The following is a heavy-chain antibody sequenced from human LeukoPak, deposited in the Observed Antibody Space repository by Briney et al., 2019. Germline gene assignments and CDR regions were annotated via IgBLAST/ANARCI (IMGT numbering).Heavy chain of an antibody. CDR2: INPSGGST. J-gene: IGHJ5*02. Sequence: ASVKVSCKASGYTFTSYYMHWVRQAPGHGLEWMGIINPSGGSTSYAQKFQGRVTMTRDMSTSTVYMELSSLRSEDTAVYYCARGLRFPGDWFDPWGQGTLVTVSS. D-gene: IGHD3-3*01. V-gene: IGHV1-46*01. CDR1: GYTFTSYY. CDR3: ARGLRFPGDWFDP.